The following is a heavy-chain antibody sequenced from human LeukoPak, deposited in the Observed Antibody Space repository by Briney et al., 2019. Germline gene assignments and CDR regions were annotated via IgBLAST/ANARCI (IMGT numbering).Heavy chain of an antibody. CDR2: IIPIFGTA. V-gene: IGHV1-69*13. CDR3: ARDAPSETNMVSPFDS. CDR1: GGTFRRFA. D-gene: IGHD3-10*01. J-gene: IGHJ3*02. Sequence: PSVKVSCKAFGGTFRRFAISWVRQAPGQGLEWMGGIIPIFGTANYAQKLRGRGTISADQYTTTAYMEMTNLGSEDTAVYYCARDAPSETNMVSPFDSWGQGAMVTASS.